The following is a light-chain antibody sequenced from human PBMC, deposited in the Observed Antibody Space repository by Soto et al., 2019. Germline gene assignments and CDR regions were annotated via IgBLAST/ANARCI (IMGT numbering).Light chain of an antibody. CDR3: LQYSSYPPT. V-gene: IGKV1-17*01. CDR1: QAIRDL. Sequence: DIQMTQSPSSLSASVGDRVTLTCRASQAIRDLLAWYQQKPGKAPKLLIYAASTLPSGIPSRFSGSGSGTDFTLTISSLQPEDFATYYCLQYSSYPPTFGPGTKVDIK. CDR2: AAS. J-gene: IGKJ3*01.